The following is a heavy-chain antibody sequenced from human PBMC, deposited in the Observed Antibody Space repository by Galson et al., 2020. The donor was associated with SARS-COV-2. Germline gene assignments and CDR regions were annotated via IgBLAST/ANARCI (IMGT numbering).Heavy chain of an antibody. V-gene: IGHV3-13*01. D-gene: IGHD1-26*01. CDR3: ARAGNSGSYFYYYGMDV. CDR2: IGTAGDT. Sequence: GGSLRLSCAASGFTFSSYDMHWVRQATGKGLEWVSAIGTAGDTYYPGSVKGRFTISRENAKNSLYLQMNSLRAGDTAVYYCARAGNSGSYFYYYGMDVWGQGTTVTVSS. CDR1: GFTFSSYD. J-gene: IGHJ6*02.